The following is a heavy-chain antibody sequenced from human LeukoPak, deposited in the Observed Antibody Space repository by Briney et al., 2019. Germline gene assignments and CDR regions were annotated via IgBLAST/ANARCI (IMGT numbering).Heavy chain of an antibody. CDR3: ASVPYSSSSYVFDY. CDR1: GYTFTSYG. CDR2: ISAYNGNT. V-gene: IGHV1-18*01. Sequence: ASVKVSCKASGYTFTSYGISWVRQAPGQGLEWMGWISAYNGNTNYAQKLQGRVTMTTDTSTSTAYMELRSLRSDDTAVYYCASVPYSSSSYVFDYWGQGTLVTVSS. D-gene: IGHD6-6*01. J-gene: IGHJ4*02.